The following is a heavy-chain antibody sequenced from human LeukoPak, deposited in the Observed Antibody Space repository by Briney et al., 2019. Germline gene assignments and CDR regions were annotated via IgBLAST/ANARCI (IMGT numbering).Heavy chain of an antibody. Sequence: GSLRLSCAASGFTFSSYWMSWVRQAPGKGLEWVANIKQDGSEKYYVNSVKGRFTISRDNAKNSLYLQMNSLGAEDTAVYYCARALPDSSGYYLTIDYWGQGTLVTVSS. CDR1: GFTFSSYW. D-gene: IGHD3-22*01. CDR2: IKQDGSEK. J-gene: IGHJ4*02. CDR3: ARALPDSSGYYLTIDY. V-gene: IGHV3-7*01.